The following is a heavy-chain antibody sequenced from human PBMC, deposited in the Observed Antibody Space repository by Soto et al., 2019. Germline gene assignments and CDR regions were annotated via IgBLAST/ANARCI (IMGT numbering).Heavy chain of an antibody. CDR1: GNSFPNYW. Sequence: GEALKISCKGSGNSFPNYWIGWVRQMPGKGLEWLGSIYPVDSDTRYSPSFQGQVTITVDKSTTTAYVEWNSLKASDTAIYYCVGGRLPLGWFDPWGQGTLVTVSS. CDR3: VGGRLPLGWFDP. D-gene: IGHD3-16*01. V-gene: IGHV5-51*01. J-gene: IGHJ5*02. CDR2: IYPVDSDT.